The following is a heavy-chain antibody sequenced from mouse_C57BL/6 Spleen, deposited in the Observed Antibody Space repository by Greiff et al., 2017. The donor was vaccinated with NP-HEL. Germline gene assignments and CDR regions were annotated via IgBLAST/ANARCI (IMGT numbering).Heavy chain of an antibody. D-gene: IGHD2-4*01. CDR1: GYTFTSYW. J-gene: IGHJ2*01. CDR2: IHPNSGST. V-gene: IGHV1-64*01. Sequence: QVQLQQPGAVLVKPGASVKLSRKASGYTFTSYWMHWVKQRPGQGLEWIGMIHPNSGSTNYNEKFKSKATLTVDKSSSTAYMQLSSLTSEDSAVYYCARWGDYDDGVDYWGQGTTLTVSS. CDR3: ARWGDYDDGVDY.